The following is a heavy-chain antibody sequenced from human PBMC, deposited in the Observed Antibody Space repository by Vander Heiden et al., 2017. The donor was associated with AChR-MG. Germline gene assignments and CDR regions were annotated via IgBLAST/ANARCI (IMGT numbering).Heavy chain of an antibody. CDR3: ARVIGGGI. CDR1: GGTFSSYA. CDR2: SIPIFGTA. V-gene: IGHV1-69*06. D-gene: IGHD3-16*01. J-gene: IGHJ4*02. Sequence: QVQLVQSGAEVKKPGSSVKVSCKASGGTFSSYAISWVRQAPCQGLEWLGGSIPIFGTATRAKKFEGRVTITADKTTSTAYMELGSRRSEDTAVYTCARVIGGGIWGQGTLVTVSS.